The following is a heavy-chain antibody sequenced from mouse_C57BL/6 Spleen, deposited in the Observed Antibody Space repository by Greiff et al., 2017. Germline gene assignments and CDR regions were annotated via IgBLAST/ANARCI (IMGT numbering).Heavy chain of an antibody. CDR2: IFPGSGST. V-gene: IGHV1-56*01. Sequence: QVQLQQSGPELVRPGASVKISCKAPGYTFTSHWMQWVRQRPGQGIEWIGEIFPGSGSTNYNEKFKGKATLTVDTSSTTAYMQLSSLTSEDSAVYYCARDSSGYPFDYWGQGTTLTVSS. CDR3: ARDSSGYPFDY. CDR1: GYTFTSHW. D-gene: IGHD3-2*02. J-gene: IGHJ2*01.